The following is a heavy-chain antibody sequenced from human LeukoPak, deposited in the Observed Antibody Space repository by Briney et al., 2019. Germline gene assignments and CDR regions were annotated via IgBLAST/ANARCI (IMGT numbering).Heavy chain of an antibody. J-gene: IGHJ4*02. CDR3: ARDTGPRLGFVEYSSSSGSDY. Sequence: GGSLRLSCAASGFTFSNYAMTWVRQAPGKGLEWVSGISGGGGSTYYADSVKGRFTISRDNSKNTLYLQMNSLRAEDTAVYYCARDTGPRLGFVEYSSSSGSDYWGQGTLVTVSS. CDR2: ISGGGGST. D-gene: IGHD6-6*01. V-gene: IGHV3-23*01. CDR1: GFTFSNYA.